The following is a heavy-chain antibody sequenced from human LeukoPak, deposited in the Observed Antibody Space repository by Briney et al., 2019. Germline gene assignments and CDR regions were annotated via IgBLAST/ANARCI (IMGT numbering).Heavy chain of an antibody. CDR3: ARSVVPAAKLDY. D-gene: IGHD2-2*01. Sequence: GGSLRLSCAASGFTFSSYAMHWVRQAPGKGLEYVSAISSNGGSTYYANSVKGRFTISRDNSKNTLYLQMGSLRAEDMAVYYCARSVVPAAKLDYWGQGTLVTVSS. V-gene: IGHV3-64*01. CDR2: ISSNGGST. J-gene: IGHJ4*02. CDR1: GFTFSSYA.